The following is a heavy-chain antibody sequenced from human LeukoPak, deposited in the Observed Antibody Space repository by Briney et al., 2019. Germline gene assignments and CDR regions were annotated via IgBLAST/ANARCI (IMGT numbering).Heavy chain of an antibody. J-gene: IGHJ4*02. CDR1: GGSISSGDYY. Sequence: PSETLSLTCTVSGGSISSGDYYWGWIRQPPGKGLEWIGYIYYSGTTYYNPSLKSRVTISVDTSKNQFSLKLTSVTAADTAVYFCARGPYGSGSYHWGQGTLVTVSS. D-gene: IGHD3-10*01. V-gene: IGHV4-30-4*01. CDR2: IYYSGTT. CDR3: ARGPYGSGSYH.